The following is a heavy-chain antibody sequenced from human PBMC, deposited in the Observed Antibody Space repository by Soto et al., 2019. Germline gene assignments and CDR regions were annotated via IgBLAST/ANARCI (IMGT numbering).Heavy chain of an antibody. D-gene: IGHD6-6*01. CDR3: ARGSKQLVRYYGMDV. J-gene: IGHJ6*02. V-gene: IGHV4-34*01. CDR2: INHSGST. Sequence: GKGLEWIGEINHSGSTNYNPSLKSRVTISVDTSKNQFSLKLSSVTAADTAVYYCARGSKQLVRYYGMDVWGQGTTVTVSS.